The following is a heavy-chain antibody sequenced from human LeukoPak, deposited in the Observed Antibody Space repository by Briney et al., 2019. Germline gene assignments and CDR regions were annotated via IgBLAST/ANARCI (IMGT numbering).Heavy chain of an antibody. CDR1: GGSFSGYY. J-gene: IGHJ5*02. D-gene: IGHD3-22*01. Sequence: SETLSLTCAVYGGSFSGYYWSWIRQPPGKGLEWIGEINHSGSTNYNPSLMSRVTISVDTSKNQFSLKLSSVTAADTAVYYCARGLLRRTRSRITMNDNWFDPWGQGTLVTVSS. CDR2: INHSGST. V-gene: IGHV4-34*01. CDR3: ARGLLRRTRSRITMNDNWFDP.